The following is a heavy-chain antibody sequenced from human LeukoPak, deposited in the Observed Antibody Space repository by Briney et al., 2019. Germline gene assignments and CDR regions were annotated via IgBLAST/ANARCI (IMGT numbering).Heavy chain of an antibody. CDR1: GLSLSNARMG. J-gene: IGHJ3*02. Sequence: ESGPTLVNPTEALTLTCTVSGLSLSNARMGVSWIRQPPAKALEWLAHIFLNDEKSYTTSLKSRLTISKDTSKSQGVLTMTNMDPVDTATYYCARTEAMGDAFDIWGQGTMVTVSS. V-gene: IGHV2-26*01. D-gene: IGHD5-18*01. CDR3: ARTEAMGDAFDI. CDR2: IFLNDEK.